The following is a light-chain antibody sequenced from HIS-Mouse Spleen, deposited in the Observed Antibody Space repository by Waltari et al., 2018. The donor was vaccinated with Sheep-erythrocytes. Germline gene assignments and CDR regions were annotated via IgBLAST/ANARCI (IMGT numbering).Light chain of an antibody. J-gene: IGKJ1*01. CDR2: AAS. CDR1: QGIRND. CDR3: LQDYNYPWT. Sequence: AIQMTQSPSSLSASVGDRVPITCRASQGIRNDLGWYQQKPGKAPKLLIYAASSLQSGVTSRFSGSGSGTDFTLTISSLQPEDFATYYCLQDYNYPWTFGQGTKVEIK. V-gene: IGKV1-6*01.